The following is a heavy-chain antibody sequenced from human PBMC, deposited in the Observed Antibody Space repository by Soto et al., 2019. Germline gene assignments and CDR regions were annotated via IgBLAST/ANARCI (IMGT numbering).Heavy chain of an antibody. CDR1: GGSISSYY. CDR2: IYYSGST. D-gene: IGHD3-22*01. V-gene: IGHV4-59*01. J-gene: IGHJ4*02. CDR3: ASSPSSGYYHCPDY. Sequence: PSETLSLTCTVSGGSISSYYWSWIRQPPGKGLEWIGYIYYSGSTNYNPSLKSRVTISVDTSKNQFSLKLSSVTAADTAVYYCASSPSSGYYHCPDYWGQGTLVTVSS.